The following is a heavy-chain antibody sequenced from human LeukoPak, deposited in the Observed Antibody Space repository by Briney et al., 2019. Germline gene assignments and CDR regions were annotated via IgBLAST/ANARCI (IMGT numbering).Heavy chain of an antibody. V-gene: IGHV3-21*01. Sequence: GGSLRLSCAASGFTFSSYSMNWVRQAPGKGLEWVSSISSSSSYIYYADSVKGRFTISRDNAKNSLYLQMNSLRAEGTAVYYCASDTMTNNWFDPWGQGTLVTVSS. CDR2: ISSSSSYI. D-gene: IGHD3-22*01. CDR1: GFTFSSYS. CDR3: ASDTMTNNWFDP. J-gene: IGHJ5*02.